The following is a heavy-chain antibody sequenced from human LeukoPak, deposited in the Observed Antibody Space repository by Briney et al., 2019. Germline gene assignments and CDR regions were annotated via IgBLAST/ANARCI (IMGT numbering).Heavy chain of an antibody. CDR2: IIPIFGTA. D-gene: IGHD2-2*01. V-gene: IGHV1-69*05. CDR1: GGTFSSYA. CDR3: AREGQDIVVVPAARRKFHSWFDP. J-gene: IGHJ5*02. Sequence: ASVKVSCKDSGGTFSSYAISWVRQAPGQGLEWMGGIIPIFGTANYAQKFQGRVTITTDESTSTAYMELSSLRSEDTAVYYCAREGQDIVVVPAARRKFHSWFDPWGQGTLVTVSS.